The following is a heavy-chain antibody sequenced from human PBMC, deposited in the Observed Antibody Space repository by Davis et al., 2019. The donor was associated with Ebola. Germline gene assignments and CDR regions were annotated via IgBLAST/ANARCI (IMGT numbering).Heavy chain of an antibody. V-gene: IGHV4-59*12. CDR2: IYSSGST. D-gene: IGHD4-17*01. Sequence: SETLSLTCTLSGSSISDYYWRWIRHPPGKRLAWIGYIYSSGSTIYYPYLKSRVSISVDTSKNQFSLKLNSVTAADTAVYYCARSSPARRFHHWIDPWGQGTLVTVSS. J-gene: IGHJ5*02. CDR1: GSSISDYY. CDR3: ARSSPARRFHHWIDP.